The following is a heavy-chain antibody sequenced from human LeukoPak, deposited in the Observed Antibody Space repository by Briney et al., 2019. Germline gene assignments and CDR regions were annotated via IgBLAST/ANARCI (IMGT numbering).Heavy chain of an antibody. Sequence: GGSLRLSCAASGFTFSSYAMSWVRQAPGKGLEWVSAISGSGGSTYYADSVKGRFTISRDNSKNTLYLQMNSLRAEDTAVYYCAGSYGPYYYYGMYVWGQGTTVTVSS. CDR3: AGSYGPYYYYGMYV. J-gene: IGHJ6*02. D-gene: IGHD5-18*01. CDR2: ISGSGGST. CDR1: GFTFSSYA. V-gene: IGHV3-23*01.